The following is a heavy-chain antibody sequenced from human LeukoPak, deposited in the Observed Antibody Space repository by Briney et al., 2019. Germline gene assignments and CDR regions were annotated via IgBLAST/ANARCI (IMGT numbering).Heavy chain of an antibody. J-gene: IGHJ4*02. Sequence: SETLSLTCTVSGGSISSYYWSWIRQPPGKGLEWIGYIYYSGSTNYNPSLKSRVTISVDTSKNQFSLKLSSVTAADTAVHYCARASGQWLPPVYWGQGTLVTVSS. CDR2: IYYSGST. D-gene: IGHD6-19*01. CDR3: ARASGQWLPPVY. V-gene: IGHV4-59*01. CDR1: GGSISSYY.